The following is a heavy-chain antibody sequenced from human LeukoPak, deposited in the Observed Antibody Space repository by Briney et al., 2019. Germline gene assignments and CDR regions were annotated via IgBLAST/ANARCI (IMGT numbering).Heavy chain of an antibody. CDR2: ISSSSSYI. V-gene: IGHV3-21*01. CDR3: AGAGYYYGMDV. J-gene: IGHJ6*02. D-gene: IGHD1-14*01. Sequence: GGSLILACAASGFTFSSYSMNWVRQAPGKGLEWVSSISSSSSYIYYADSVKGRFNISRDNAKNSLYLQMNSLRAEDTAVYYCAGAGYYYGMDVWGQGTTVTVSS. CDR1: GFTFSSYS.